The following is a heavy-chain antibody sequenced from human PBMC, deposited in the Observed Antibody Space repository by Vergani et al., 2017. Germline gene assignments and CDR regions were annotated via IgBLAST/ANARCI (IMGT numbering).Heavy chain of an antibody. Sequence: EVQLLESGGGLVQPGGSLRLSCAASGFTFSSYAMSWVRQAPGKGLEWVSAISGSGGSTYYADYVKGRFTISRDNSKNTLYRQMNSLRAEDTAVYYCAKDHGWAVAGNEWGQGTLVTVSS. D-gene: IGHD6-19*01. CDR2: ISGSGGST. CDR3: AKDHGWAVAGNE. J-gene: IGHJ4*02. V-gene: IGHV3-23*01. CDR1: GFTFSSYA.